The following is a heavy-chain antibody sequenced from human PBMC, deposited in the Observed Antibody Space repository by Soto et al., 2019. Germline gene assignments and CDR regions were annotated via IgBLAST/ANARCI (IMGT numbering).Heavy chain of an antibody. CDR1: GYTFTGYY. CDR2: INPNSGGT. CDR3: ARGGDLLWFGGRTWFDP. D-gene: IGHD3-10*01. J-gene: IGHJ5*02. Sequence: QVQLVQSGAEVKKPGASVKVSCKASGYTFTGYYMHWVRQAPGQGLEWMGWINPNSGGTNYAQKFQGWVTMTRDTSISTAYMELSRLRSDDTAVYYCARGGDLLWFGGRTWFDPWGQGTLVTVSS. V-gene: IGHV1-2*04.